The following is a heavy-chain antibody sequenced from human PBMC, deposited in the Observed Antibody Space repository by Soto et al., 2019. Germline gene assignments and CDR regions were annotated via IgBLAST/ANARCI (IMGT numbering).Heavy chain of an antibody. J-gene: IGHJ6*02. Sequence: NPSETLSLTCXVXGGSISSGGYYWSWIRQHPGKGLEWIGYIYYSGSTYYNPSLKSRVTISVDTSKNQFSLKLSSVTAADTAVYYCARDKGGSGFIDYYYGMEVWGQGTTVTVSS. CDR2: IYYSGST. V-gene: IGHV4-31*03. D-gene: IGHD3-10*01. CDR3: ARDKGGSGFIDYYYGMEV. CDR1: GGSISSGGYY.